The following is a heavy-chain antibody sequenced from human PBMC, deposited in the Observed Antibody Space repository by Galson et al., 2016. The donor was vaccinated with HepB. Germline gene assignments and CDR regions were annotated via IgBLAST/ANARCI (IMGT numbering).Heavy chain of an antibody. CDR1: GITFRDHY. J-gene: IGHJ3*01. CDR2: ISNTGNTI. CDR3: ATGSNYVIVPGSFEF. Sequence: CAASGITFRDHYMSWIRQAPGKGLEWIAYISNTGNTIYYADSVKGRFTISRDNANNSVFLQMNSLRAGDTAPYYCATGSNYVIVPGSFEFWGQGTMVTVSS. D-gene: IGHD3-10*01. V-gene: IGHV3-11*01.